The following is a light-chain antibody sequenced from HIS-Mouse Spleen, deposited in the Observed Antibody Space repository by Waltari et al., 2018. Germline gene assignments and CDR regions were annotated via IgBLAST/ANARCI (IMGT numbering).Light chain of an antibody. CDR1: SSDVGCYNY. J-gene: IGLJ3*02. V-gene: IGLV2-14*03. CDR2: DVS. CDR3: SSYTSSSTRV. Sequence: QSALTQPASVSGSPGQSITISCTGTSSDVGCYNYVSWYQQHPGKAPTLMIYDVSNRPSGVSNRFSGSKSGNTASMTISGLQAEDEADYYCSSYTSSSTRVFGGGTKLTVL.